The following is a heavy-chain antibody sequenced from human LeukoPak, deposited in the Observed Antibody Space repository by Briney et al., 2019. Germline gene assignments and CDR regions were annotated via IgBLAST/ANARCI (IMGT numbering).Heavy chain of an antibody. D-gene: IGHD2-21*01. V-gene: IGHV4-61*02. CDR3: ARVFPAGGDAFDI. J-gene: IGHJ3*02. CDR2: IYTSGST. Sequence: SETLSLTCTVSGGSISSGSYYWSWIRQPAGKGLEWIGRIYTSGSTNYNPSLKSRVAISVDTSKNQFSLKLSSVTAADTAVYYCARVFPAGGDAFDIWGQGTMVTVSS. CDR1: GGSISSGSYY.